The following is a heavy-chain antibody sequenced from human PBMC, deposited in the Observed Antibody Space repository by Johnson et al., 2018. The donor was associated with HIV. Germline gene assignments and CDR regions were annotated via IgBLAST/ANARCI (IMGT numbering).Heavy chain of an antibody. J-gene: IGHJ3*02. V-gene: IGHV3-30*04. CDR1: GFTFSSYA. CDR2: ISYDGSNK. D-gene: IGHD6-13*01. CDR3: ARDSAAAPSGAFDI. Sequence: QVQLMESVGGLVQPGGSLRLSCAASGFTFSSYAMHWVRQAPGKGLEWVAVISYDGSNKYYADSVKGRFTISRDNSKNTLYLQMNSLRAEDTAVYYCARDSAAAPSGAFDIWGQGTMVTVSS.